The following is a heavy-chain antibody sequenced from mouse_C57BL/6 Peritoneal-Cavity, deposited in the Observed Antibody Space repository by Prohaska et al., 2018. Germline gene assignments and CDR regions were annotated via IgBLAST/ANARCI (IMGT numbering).Heavy chain of an antibody. V-gene: IGHV5-17*01. J-gene: IGHJ1*03. D-gene: IGHD1-1*01. CDR2: ISSGSSTI. CDR1: GFTFSDYG. Sequence: EVQLVESGGGLVKPGGSLKLSCAASGFTFSDYGMHWVRQAPEKGLEWVAYISSGSSTIYYADTVKGRFTISRDNAKNTLFLQMTSLRSEDTAMYYCATPYYGSSSYWYFDVWGTGTTDTVSS. CDR3: ATPYYGSSSYWYFDV.